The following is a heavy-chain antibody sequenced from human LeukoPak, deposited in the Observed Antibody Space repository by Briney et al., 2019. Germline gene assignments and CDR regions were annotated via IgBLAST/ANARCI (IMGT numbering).Heavy chain of an antibody. CDR1: GYTFTSYD. CDR3: ATAGSGSYYKEFDY. D-gene: IGHD3-10*01. CDR2: MNPNSGNT. V-gene: IGHV1-8*01. Sequence: ASVKVSCKASGYTFTSYDINWVRQATGQGLEWMGWMNPNSGNTGYAQKFQGRVTMTRNTSISTAYMELSSLRSEDTAVYYCATAGSGSYYKEFDYWGQGTLATVSS. J-gene: IGHJ4*02.